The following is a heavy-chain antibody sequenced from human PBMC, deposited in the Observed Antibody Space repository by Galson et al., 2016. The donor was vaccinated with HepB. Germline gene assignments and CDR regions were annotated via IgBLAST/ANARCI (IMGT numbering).Heavy chain of an antibody. CDR3: AKDTGPYTASWPTYNWFGP. D-gene: IGHD2-2*01. CDR2: INAGNGNT. V-gene: IGHV1-3*01. CDR1: GYTFTSYA. Sequence: SVKVSCKASGYTFTSYAMHWVRQAPGQRLEWMGWINAGNGNTKYSQKFQGRVTITRDTSASTAYMELSSLRSEDTSVYYCAKDTGPYTASWPTYNWFGPWGQGTLVTVSS. J-gene: IGHJ5*02.